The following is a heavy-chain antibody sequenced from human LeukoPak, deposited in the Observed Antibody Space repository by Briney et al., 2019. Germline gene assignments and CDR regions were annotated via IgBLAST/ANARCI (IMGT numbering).Heavy chain of an antibody. CDR2: ISSSSSYI. CDR1: GFTFSSYS. V-gene: IGHV3-21*01. CDR3: ARDRIRRLDDSGSYPYY. J-gene: IGHJ4*02. D-gene: IGHD1-26*01. Sequence: YPGGSLRLSCAASGFTFSSYSMNWVRQAPGKGLEWVSSISSSSSYIYYADSVKGRFTISRDNAKNSLYLQMNSLRAEDTAVYYCARDRIRRLDDSGSYPYYWGQGTLVTVSS.